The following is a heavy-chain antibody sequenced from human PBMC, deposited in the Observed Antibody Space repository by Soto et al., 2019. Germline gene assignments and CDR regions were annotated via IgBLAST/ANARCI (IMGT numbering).Heavy chain of an antibody. J-gene: IGHJ4*02. CDR1: GFTFSSYA. Sequence: LRLSCAASGFTFSSYAMHWVRQAPGKGLEYVSAISSNGGSTYYADSVKGRFTISRDNSKNTLYLQMGSLRAEDMAVYYCAREHDSSGYYPSYFDYWGQGTLVTVSS. V-gene: IGHV3-64*02. CDR3: AREHDSSGYYPSYFDY. CDR2: ISSNGGST. D-gene: IGHD3-22*01.